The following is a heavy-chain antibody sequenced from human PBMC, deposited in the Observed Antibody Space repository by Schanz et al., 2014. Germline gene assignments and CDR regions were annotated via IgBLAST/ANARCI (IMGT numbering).Heavy chain of an antibody. J-gene: IGHJ5*02. CDR3: ARVPEPGWFDP. CDR1: RFTVTNAW. V-gene: IGHV3-21*01. Sequence: EAHLVESGGGLVKPGGSLTLSCAASRFTVTNAWMSWVRQAPGRGLEWVSSISTSGTYMYIADSLKGRLTISRDDAKKSMYLQMNSLRAEDTAVYYCARVPEPGWFDPWGQGTLVTVSS. D-gene: IGHD1-26*01. CDR2: ISTSGTYM.